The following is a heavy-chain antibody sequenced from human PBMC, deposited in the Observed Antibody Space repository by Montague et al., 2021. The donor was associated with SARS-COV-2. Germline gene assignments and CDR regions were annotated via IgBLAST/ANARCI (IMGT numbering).Heavy chain of an antibody. D-gene: IGHD1-14*01. J-gene: IGHJ6*03. Sequence: CAISGDSVSSNSAAWNWIRQSPSRGLEWLGRTYYRSRWFNDYAVSIRSRITINPDTSKNQFSLQLNSVTPEDTAVYYCARATEWRGYYCYYYMDVWGKGTTVTVSS. CDR3: ARATEWRGYYCYYYMDV. V-gene: IGHV6-1*01. CDR1: GDSVSSNSAA. CDR2: TYYRSRWFN.